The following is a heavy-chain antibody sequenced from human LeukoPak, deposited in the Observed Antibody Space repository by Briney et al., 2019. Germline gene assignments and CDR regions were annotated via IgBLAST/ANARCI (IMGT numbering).Heavy chain of an antibody. D-gene: IGHD5/OR15-5a*01. Sequence: ASETLSLTCTVSGGSISNSNSFWAWLRQPPGKGLEWIGTIYYSGITHYRPSLKSRVTISVDTSKNQFSLKLSSVTATDTALYYCARRVYGTSQYYWGQGTLVTVSS. CDR2: IYYSGIT. CDR1: GGSISNSNSF. J-gene: IGHJ4*02. CDR3: ARRVYGTSQYY. V-gene: IGHV4-39*01.